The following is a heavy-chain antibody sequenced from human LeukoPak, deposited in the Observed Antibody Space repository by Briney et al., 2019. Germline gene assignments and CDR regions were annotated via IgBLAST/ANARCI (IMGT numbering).Heavy chain of an antibody. V-gene: IGHV3-7*04. D-gene: IGHD2-15*01. CDR1: GITFSRSW. Sequence: GGSLRLSCAASGITFSRSWMSWVRQAPGKGLEWVAFIKEDGGEIYYVDSVKGRFTISRDNGENSLYLQMNSLRAEDTAVYYCARDRGGRSGLDDWGQGTLVTVSS. CDR3: ARDRGGRSGLDD. J-gene: IGHJ4*02. CDR2: IKEDGGEI.